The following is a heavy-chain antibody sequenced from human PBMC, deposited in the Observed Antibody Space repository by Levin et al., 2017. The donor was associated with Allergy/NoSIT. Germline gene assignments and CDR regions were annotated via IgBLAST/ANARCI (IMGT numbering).Heavy chain of an antibody. J-gene: IGHJ4*02. CDR1: GFSFSSYA. V-gene: IGHV3-23*01. CDR3: AKGGLNYYAY. CDR2: ISGSGGST. D-gene: IGHD6-25*01. Sequence: GGSLRLSCAASGFSFSSYAMSWVRQAPGKGLEWVSSISGSGGSTYHADSVKGRFTISRDNSKNTLYLQMNSLRAEEDTAVYYCAKGGLNYYAYWGQGTLVTVSS.